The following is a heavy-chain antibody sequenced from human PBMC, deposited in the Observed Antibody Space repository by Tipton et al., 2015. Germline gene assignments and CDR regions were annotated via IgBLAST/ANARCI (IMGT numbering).Heavy chain of an antibody. CDR2: VYYSGET. J-gene: IGHJ6*02. Sequence: TLSLTCNVSGDFISNNALYWGWIRQPPGKGLEWIGSVYYSGETYYSPSFNSRVTIFVDTSNIQFSLKLSSVTAADTAVYYCARHRKRQLDDGMDVWGHGTTVTVSS. CDR3: ARHRKRQLDDGMDV. V-gene: IGHV4-39*01. CDR1: GDFISNNALY. D-gene: IGHD1-1*01.